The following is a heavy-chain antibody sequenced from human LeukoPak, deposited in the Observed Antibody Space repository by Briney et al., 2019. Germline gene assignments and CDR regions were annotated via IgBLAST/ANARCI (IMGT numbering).Heavy chain of an antibody. Sequence: SETLSLTCTVSGYSISSGYYWGWIRQPPGKGLEWIGSIYYSGSTYYNPSLKSRVTISVDTSKNQFSLKLSSVTAADTAVYYCARDPPPGSYPLTGVSSPDVWGKGTTVTVSS. D-gene: IGHD1-26*01. CDR3: ARDPPPGSYPLTGVSSPDV. J-gene: IGHJ6*04. CDR2: IYYSGST. CDR1: GYSISSGYY. V-gene: IGHV4-38-2*02.